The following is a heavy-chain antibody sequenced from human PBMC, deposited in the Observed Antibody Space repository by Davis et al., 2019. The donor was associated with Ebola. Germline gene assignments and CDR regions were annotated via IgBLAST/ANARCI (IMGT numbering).Heavy chain of an antibody. CDR2: IWSDGSSQ. Sequence: GEPLKISCTTSGFTFNNYVMHWVRQAPGKGLEWVAVIWSDGSSQHYADSVKGRFTISRGNSKNPLYLQMNSLRAEDTAVYYCARDYFDSSGCFDYWGQGTLVTVSS. V-gene: IGHV3-33*01. D-gene: IGHD3-22*01. CDR1: GFTFNNYV. J-gene: IGHJ4*02. CDR3: ARDYFDSSGCFDY.